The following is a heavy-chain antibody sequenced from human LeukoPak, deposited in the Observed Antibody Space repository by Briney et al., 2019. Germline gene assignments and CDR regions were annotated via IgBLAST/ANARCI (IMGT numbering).Heavy chain of an antibody. D-gene: IGHD3-9*01. V-gene: IGHV3-30*02. CDR3: AKGAYLRYFEWLWAN. Sequence: GGSLRLSCAASGFPFNSYAMHWVRQAPGKGLEWVAVIWYDGSNKYYADSVKGRFTISRDNSKNTLYLQMSSLRPEDTAVYYCAKGAYLRYFEWLWANWGQGTLITVSS. CDR2: IWYDGSNK. J-gene: IGHJ4*02. CDR1: GFPFNSYA.